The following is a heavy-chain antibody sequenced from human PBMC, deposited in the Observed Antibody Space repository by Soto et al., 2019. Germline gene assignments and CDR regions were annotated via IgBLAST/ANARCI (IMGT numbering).Heavy chain of an antibody. CDR1: GFTFSVYS. J-gene: IGHJ4*02. Sequence: PGGSLRLSCAASGFTFSVYSMSWIRQAPGKGLEWVSYITKSGKTIYYADSVKGRFTISRDNAKNSLYLQVNSLRVEDTAVYYCARGASLNFDYWGQGTLVTVSS. CDR2: ITKSGKTI. D-gene: IGHD1-26*01. CDR3: ARGASLNFDY. V-gene: IGHV3-11*01.